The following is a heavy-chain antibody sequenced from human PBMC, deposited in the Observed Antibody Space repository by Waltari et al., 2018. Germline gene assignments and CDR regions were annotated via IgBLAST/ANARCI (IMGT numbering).Heavy chain of an antibody. V-gene: IGHV1-3*04. CDR2: IRTSKT. CDR3: ARYSGFYQDAFDI. J-gene: IGHJ3*02. Sequence: QVQLVQSGPEAKKPGAAVKASCKASGYTLPSYTMHWVRQAPGQRLEWMGWIRTSKTKYSERFRGRVTITRDTSANTAYMEMTSLTSEDTAVYFCARYSGFYQDAFDIWGQGTMVTVSS. D-gene: IGHD1-26*01. CDR1: GYTLPSYT.